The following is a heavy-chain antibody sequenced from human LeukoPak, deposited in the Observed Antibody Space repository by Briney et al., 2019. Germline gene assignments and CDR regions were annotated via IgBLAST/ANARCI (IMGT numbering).Heavy chain of an antibody. CDR1: GFTFSNAW. CDR3: TTDLEYYYDSSGYSTCFDY. V-gene: IGHV3-15*01. J-gene: IGHJ4*02. Sequence: GGSLRLSCAASGFTFSNAWMSWVRQAPGKGLEWVGRIKSKTDGGTTDYAAPVKGRFTISRDDSKNTLYLQMNSLKTEDTAVYYCTTDLEYYYDSSGYSTCFDYWGQGTLVTVSS. CDR2: IKSKTDGGTT. D-gene: IGHD3-22*01.